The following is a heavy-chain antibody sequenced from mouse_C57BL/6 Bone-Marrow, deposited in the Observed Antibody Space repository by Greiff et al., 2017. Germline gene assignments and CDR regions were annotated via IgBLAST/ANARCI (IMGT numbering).Heavy chain of an antibody. CDR1: GFTFSSYA. D-gene: IGHD1-1*02. J-gene: IGHJ1*03. V-gene: IGHV5-9-1*02. Sequence: DVQLVESGEGLVKPGASLKLSCAASGFTFSSYAMSWVRQTPEKRLEWVEYISSGGDYIYYADTVKGRFTISRDNARNTLYLQMSSLTSEDTAMYYCTTRAMGRGGYFDVWGTGTTVTVSS. CDR2: ISSGGDYI. CDR3: TTRAMGRGGYFDV.